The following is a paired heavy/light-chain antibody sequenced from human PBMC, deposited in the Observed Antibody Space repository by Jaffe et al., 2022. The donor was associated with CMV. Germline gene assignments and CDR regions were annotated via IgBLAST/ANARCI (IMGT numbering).Light chain of an antibody. CDR1: ERTSSSY. CDR3: QHYGSSPRA. V-gene: IGKV3-20*01. J-gene: IGKJ1*01. CDR2: GAS. Sequence: DIVLTQSPGTLSLSPGERATLSCRASERTSSSYLAWYQQKPGQAPRLLIYGASTRATGIPDRFSGSGSGTDFTLTITRLEPEDFAVYYCQHYGSSPRAFGQGTKVEIK.
Heavy chain of an antibody. CDR3: ARSIVGATLFDH. CDR1: GGSITSTTYY. D-gene: IGHD1-26*01. CDR2: VSYAGSP. Sequence: QLQLQESGPGLVKPSETLSLTCTVSGGSITSTTYYWGWVRQPPGKGLEWIGSVSYAGSPYYTSSLRSRLTISVDTSNNQFSLRLSSVTAADTSVYYCARSIVGATLFDHWSQGTLVTVSS. J-gene: IGHJ4*02. V-gene: IGHV4-39*01.